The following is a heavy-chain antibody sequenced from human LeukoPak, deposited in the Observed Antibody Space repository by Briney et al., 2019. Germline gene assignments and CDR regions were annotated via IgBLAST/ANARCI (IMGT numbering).Heavy chain of an antibody. Sequence: NTSETLSLTCTVSGGSISSGASYWSWIRQPPGKGLECIGYIYYSGSPFYNPSLKSRVTISVDTSKNHFSLNLSSVTAADTAVYYCARGNNPYYFDYWGQGTLVTVSS. CDR3: ARGNNPYYFDY. V-gene: IGHV4-30-4*08. CDR2: IYYSGSP. J-gene: IGHJ4*02. CDR1: GGSISSGASY. D-gene: IGHD2/OR15-2a*01.